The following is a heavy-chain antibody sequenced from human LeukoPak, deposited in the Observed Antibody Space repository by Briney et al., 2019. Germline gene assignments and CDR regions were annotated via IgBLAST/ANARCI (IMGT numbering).Heavy chain of an antibody. CDR1: GFTFTSYG. Sequence: GGSLRLSCAASGFTFTSYGISWVRQAPGQGLEWMGWINPNSGGTNYAQKFQGRVTMTRDTSISTAYMELSRLRSDDTAVYYCARDSPYGSGSYANYYYYYYMDVWGKGTTVTVSS. J-gene: IGHJ6*03. V-gene: IGHV1-2*02. D-gene: IGHD3-10*01. CDR3: ARDSPYGSGSYANYYYYYYMDV. CDR2: INPNSGGT.